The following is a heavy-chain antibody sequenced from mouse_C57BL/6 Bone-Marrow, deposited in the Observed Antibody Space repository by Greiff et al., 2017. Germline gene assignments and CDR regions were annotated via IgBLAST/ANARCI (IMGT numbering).Heavy chain of an antibody. CDR1: GYTFTSYW. CDR3: VYDYDGYAMDY. V-gene: IGHV1-64*01. Sequence: QVQLQQPGAELVKPGASVKLSCKASGYTFTSYWMHWVKQRPGQGLEWIGMIHPNSGSTNYNEKFESKATLTVDKSSSTAYMQLSSLTSEDSAVYYCVYDYDGYAMDYWGQGTSVTVSS. CDR2: IHPNSGST. J-gene: IGHJ4*01. D-gene: IGHD2-4*01.